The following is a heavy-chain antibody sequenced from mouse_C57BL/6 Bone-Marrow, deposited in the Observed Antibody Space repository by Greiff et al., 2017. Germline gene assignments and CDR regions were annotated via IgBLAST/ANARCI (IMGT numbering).Heavy chain of an antibody. V-gene: IGHV1-80*01. J-gene: IGHJ2*01. CDR1: GYAFSSYW. CDR3: ARWYYAGFDY. CDR2: IYPGDGDT. Sequence: QVQLKQSGAELVKPGASVKISCKASGYAFSSYWMNWVKQRPGKGLEWIGLIYPGDGDTNYNGKFKGKATLTADKSSSPAYTQLSSLTSEDVAVYFCARWYYAGFDYWGQGTTLTVSS. D-gene: IGHD1-1*01.